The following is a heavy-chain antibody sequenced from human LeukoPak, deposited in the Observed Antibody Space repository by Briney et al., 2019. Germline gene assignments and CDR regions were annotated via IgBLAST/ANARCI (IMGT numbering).Heavy chain of an antibody. D-gene: IGHD3-10*01. Sequence: ASGKVSCKASGYTFTSYGISWVRQAPGQGLEWMGWISAYNGNTNYAQKLQGRVTMTTDTSTSTAYMELRSLRSDDTAVYYCARYYGSGSYIFYYYGMDVWGQGTTVTVSS. V-gene: IGHV1-18*01. CDR3: ARYYGSGSYIFYYYGMDV. J-gene: IGHJ6*02. CDR2: ISAYNGNT. CDR1: GYTFTSYG.